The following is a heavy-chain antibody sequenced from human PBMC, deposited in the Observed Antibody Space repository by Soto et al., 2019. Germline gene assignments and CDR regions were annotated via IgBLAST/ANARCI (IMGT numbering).Heavy chain of an antibody. D-gene: IGHD5-12*01. CDR2: IYWNDGT. CDR3: ADKISGSYWKFDP. J-gene: IGHJ5*02. CDR1: GFSLSANGVG. V-gene: IGHV2-5*01. Sequence: SGPTLVNPTQTLTLTCAFSGFSLSANGVGVGWIRQPPGGALEWLAIIYWNDGTSIRPTLQSRLSISKDTSKNQVVLSLTNMDAHDGGTYYCADKISGSYWKFDPWGQGANVTVSS.